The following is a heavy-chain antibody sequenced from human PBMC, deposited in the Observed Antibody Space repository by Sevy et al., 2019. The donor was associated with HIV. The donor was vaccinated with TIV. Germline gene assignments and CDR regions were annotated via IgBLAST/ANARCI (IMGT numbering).Heavy chain of an antibody. V-gene: IGHV1-69*06. Sequence: ASVKVSCKASGGTFSSYGINWVGQAPGQGLEWMGGIIPIFGTANYARKFQGRVTITADKSTSTAYMELSNLRSEDTAVYYCARDLREYSLPGVLEYWGQGTLVTVSS. J-gene: IGHJ4*02. D-gene: IGHD6-6*01. CDR1: GGTFSSYG. CDR3: ARDLREYSLPGVLEY. CDR2: IIPIFGTA.